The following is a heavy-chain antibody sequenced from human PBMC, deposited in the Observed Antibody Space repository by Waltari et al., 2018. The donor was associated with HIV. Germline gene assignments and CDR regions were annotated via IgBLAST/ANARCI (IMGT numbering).Heavy chain of an antibody. CDR3: ARYRYSGSYSPYNYDMDV. V-gene: IGHV5-51*03. CDR1: GYSFTSYW. CDR2: IYPGDSDT. J-gene: IGHJ6*02. D-gene: IGHD1-26*01. Sequence: EIQLVQSGAEVKETRESLKISCKGFGYSFTSYWIGWVRQMPGKGLEWIGIIYPGDSDTIYSPSFQGQVTISADKSINTAYLQWSRLKASDTAIYYCARYRYSGSYSPYNYDMDVWGHGTTVTVSS.